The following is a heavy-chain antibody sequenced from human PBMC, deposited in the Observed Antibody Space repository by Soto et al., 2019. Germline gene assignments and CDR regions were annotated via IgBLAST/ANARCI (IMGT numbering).Heavy chain of an antibody. J-gene: IGHJ6*02. CDR3: ARETLSFGSALDV. CDR1: GFRFDNYN. Sequence: GWSLRLSCAASGFRFDNYNIHWVRQAPGKGLEWVSLITWNGGNTYYADSVKGRFTISRDGTTKSVSLQMTSLKTEDTGLYYCARETLSFGSALDVWGQGTTVTVSS. CDR2: ITWNGGNT. V-gene: IGHV3-43*01. D-gene: IGHD3-3*01.